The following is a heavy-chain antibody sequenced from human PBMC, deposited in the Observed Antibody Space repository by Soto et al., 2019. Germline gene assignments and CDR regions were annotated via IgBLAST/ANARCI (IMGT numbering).Heavy chain of an antibody. D-gene: IGHD5-12*01. V-gene: IGHV4-30-4*01. Sequence: SETLSLTCTVSVGSISSGDYYWSWIRQPPGKGLEWIGYIYYSGSTYYNPSLRSRVTISVDTSKNQFSLKLSSVTAADTAVYYCARSSGYDLGYWGQGTLVTVSS. J-gene: IGHJ4*02. CDR2: IYYSGST. CDR3: ARSSGYDLGY. CDR1: VGSISSGDYY.